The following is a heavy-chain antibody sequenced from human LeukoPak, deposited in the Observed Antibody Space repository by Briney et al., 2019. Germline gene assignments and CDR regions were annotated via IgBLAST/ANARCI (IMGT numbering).Heavy chain of an antibody. Sequence: GGSLRLSCAASGFTFSSYVMHWVRQAPGKGLEWLAFIRYDGSNKNYADSVKGRFTISRDNTKNSLYLQMNSLRAEDTAVYYCAKDGGSDPDSFDIWGQGTMVTVSS. V-gene: IGHV3-30*02. J-gene: IGHJ3*02. CDR1: GFTFSSYV. CDR3: AKDGGSDPDSFDI. D-gene: IGHD2-15*01. CDR2: IRYDGSNK.